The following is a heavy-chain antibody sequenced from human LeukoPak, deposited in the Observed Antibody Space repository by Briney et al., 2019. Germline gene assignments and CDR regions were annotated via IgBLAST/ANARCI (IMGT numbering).Heavy chain of an antibody. J-gene: IGHJ4*02. CDR3: ARHYYDGYAYYRNFDS. CDR2: IDHSGST. Sequence: PSETLSLTCSVYGGSFSGYYWSWIRQPPGKGLGWIGEIDHSGSTNYNPSLKSRVTTSLDTSKTQFFLNLNSVTAADTAMYYCARHYYDGYAYYRNFDSWGQGTLVTVSS. D-gene: IGHD3-22*01. CDR1: GGSFSGYY. V-gene: IGHV4-34*01.